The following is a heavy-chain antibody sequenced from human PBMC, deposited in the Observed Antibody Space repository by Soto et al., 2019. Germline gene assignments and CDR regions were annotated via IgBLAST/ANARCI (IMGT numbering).Heavy chain of an antibody. CDR2: IIPIFGTA. J-gene: IGHJ5*02. CDR1: GGTFSDYG. V-gene: IGHV1-69*01. D-gene: IGHD3-22*01. Sequence: QVQLVQSGAEVKKPGSSVKVSCKASGGTFSDYGIHWVRLAPGQGLEWMGGIIPIFGTANYAQKFQGRVTIFADESTTTTYMELSRLRSEDSAVYYCARGWDHYDSSGLRTWFDPWGQGTLVTVSS. CDR3: ARGWDHYDSSGLRTWFDP.